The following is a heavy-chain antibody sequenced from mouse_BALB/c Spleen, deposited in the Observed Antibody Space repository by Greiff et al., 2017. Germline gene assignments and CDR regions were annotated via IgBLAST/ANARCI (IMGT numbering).Heavy chain of an antibody. CDR1: GFTFSSYA. CDR2: ISSGGST. J-gene: IGHJ4*01. CDR3: ARGLDTTVVNYAMDY. V-gene: IGHV5-6-5*01. Sequence: EVKLMESGGGLVKPGGSLKLSCAASGFTFSSYAMSWVRQTPEKRLEWVASISSGGSTYYPDSVKGRFTISRDNARNILYLQMSSLRSEDTAMYYCARGLDTTVVNYAMDYWGQGTSVTVSS. D-gene: IGHD1-1*01.